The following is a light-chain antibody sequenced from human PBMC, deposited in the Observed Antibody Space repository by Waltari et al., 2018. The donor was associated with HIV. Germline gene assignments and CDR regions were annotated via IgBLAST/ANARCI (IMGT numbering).Light chain of an antibody. CDR1: SGSIARNF. CDR3: QSFDTSTSHWV. Sequence: FMLTQPHSVSESPGKTVTIFCTRSSGSIARNFLERFHQHPRSAPTTLIYENHRRHSRVPVRFSCSIDRSSNSASLTISGLKAEDEAVYYCQSFDTSTSHWVFGGGTKLTVL. V-gene: IGLV6-57*03. CDR2: ENH. J-gene: IGLJ3*02.